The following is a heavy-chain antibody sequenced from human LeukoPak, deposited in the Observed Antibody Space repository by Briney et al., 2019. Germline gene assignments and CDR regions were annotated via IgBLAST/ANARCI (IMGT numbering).Heavy chain of an antibody. CDR2: IYDSGST. J-gene: IGHJ4*02. CDR1: GGSIRSSYYY. Sequence: PSETLSLTCTVSGGSIRSSYYYWGWIRQPPGKGLEWIGSIYDSGSTYYNPSLKSRVTISVDTSKNQFSLKLNSVTAADTAVYYCARDSTPYGHSGYWGQGTLVTVSP. D-gene: IGHD4-17*01. CDR3: ARDSTPYGHSGY. V-gene: IGHV4-39*02.